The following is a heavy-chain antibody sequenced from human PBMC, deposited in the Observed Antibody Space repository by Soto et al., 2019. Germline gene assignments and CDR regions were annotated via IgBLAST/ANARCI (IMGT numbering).Heavy chain of an antibody. J-gene: IGHJ3*01. V-gene: IGHV1-69*01. Sequence: QVQLVQSGAEVKKPGSSVKVSCRASGGTLNKHAITWVRRAPGQGLEWLGGIIPMFGIPNYPQKFQGRVTITVDDSTNTSHMELIGLTYDDTAVYYCARGGTSGWLKGAYDVWGQGTMVTVSS. CDR3: ARGGTSGWLKGAYDV. CDR1: GGTLNKHA. D-gene: IGHD6-19*01. CDR2: IIPMFGIP.